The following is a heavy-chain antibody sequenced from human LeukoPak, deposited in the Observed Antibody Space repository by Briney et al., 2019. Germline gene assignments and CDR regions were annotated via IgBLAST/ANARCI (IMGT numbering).Heavy chain of an antibody. CDR1: GYTFTSYA. CDR3: ARESSTVTDYGMDV. J-gene: IGHJ6*02. CDR2: INTNTGNP. V-gene: IGHV7-4-1*02. Sequence: ATVKVSCKASGYTFTSYAMNWVRQAPGQGLEWMGWINTNTGNPTCAQGFTGRFVFSLDTSVSTAYLQISSLKAEDTAVYYCARESSTVTDYGMDVWGQGTTVTVSS. D-gene: IGHD4-11*01.